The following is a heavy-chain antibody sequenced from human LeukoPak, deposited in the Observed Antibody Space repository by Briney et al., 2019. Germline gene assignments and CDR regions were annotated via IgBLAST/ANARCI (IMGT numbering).Heavy chain of an antibody. J-gene: IGHJ4*02. CDR2: IKSKTDGGTT. CDR1: GVTFTNAW. CDR3: TSVDVRASSPYY. V-gene: IGHV3-15*01. Sequence: GGSLRLSCAASGVTFTNAWMSWVRQAPGKGLEWVGRIKSKTDGGTTDYAAPGKGRFTISRDDSKNTLYLQMNSLSTEDTAIYYCTSVDVRASSPYYWGQGTLVTVSS. D-gene: IGHD6-13*01.